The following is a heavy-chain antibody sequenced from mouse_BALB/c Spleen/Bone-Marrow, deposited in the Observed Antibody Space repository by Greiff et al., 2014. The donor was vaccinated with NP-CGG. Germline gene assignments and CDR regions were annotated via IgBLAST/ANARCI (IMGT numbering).Heavy chain of an antibody. CDR1: GFNIKNTY. Sequence: EVQLQQSGAELVKPGASVKLSCTASGFNIKNTYIHWVKQRPEQGLEWIGRIDPANVNTKYDPKFQGKATITADTSSNTAYLQLSSLTSEDSAVYCCATYYYGSSLFAYWGQGTLVTVSA. CDR3: ATYYYGSSLFAY. J-gene: IGHJ3*01. V-gene: IGHV14-3*02. D-gene: IGHD1-1*01. CDR2: IDPANVNT.